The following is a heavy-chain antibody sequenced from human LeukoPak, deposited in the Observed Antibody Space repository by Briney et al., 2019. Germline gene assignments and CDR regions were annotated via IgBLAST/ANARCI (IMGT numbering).Heavy chain of an antibody. CDR2: VSYDGSNK. CDR3: ATIGDRRSGELYRIDY. Sequence: GRSLRLSCAASGFTFSNYAMHWVRQAPREGLEWVAVVSYDGSNKYYADSVKGRCTISRDNSKNTLYLQMNSLRAEDAAVYYCATIGDRRSGELYRIDYWGQGTLVTVSS. D-gene: IGHD1-26*01. CDR1: GFTFSNYA. J-gene: IGHJ4*02. V-gene: IGHV3-30-3*01.